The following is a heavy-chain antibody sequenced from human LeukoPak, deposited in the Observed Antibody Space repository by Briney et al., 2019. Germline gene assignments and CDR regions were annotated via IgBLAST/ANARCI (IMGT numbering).Heavy chain of an antibody. J-gene: IGHJ4*02. CDR3: AKLYCSSTSCPLGY. CDR2: ISGSGGST. D-gene: IGHD2-2*01. V-gene: IGHV3-23*01. CDR1: GFTFSSYA. Sequence: GGSLRLSCAASGFTFSSYAMSWVRQAPGKGLEWVSAISGSGGSTYYADSVKGRFTISRDNSKNTLYLQMNSLRAEDTAVYYCAKLYCSSTSCPLGYWGQGTLVTVSS.